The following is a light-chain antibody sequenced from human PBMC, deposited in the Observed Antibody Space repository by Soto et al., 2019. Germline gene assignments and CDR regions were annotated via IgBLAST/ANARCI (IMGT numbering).Light chain of an antibody. CDR3: QSYDSSLRGHV. CDR1: RSNIEASYD. J-gene: IGLJ1*01. V-gene: IGLV1-40*01. Sequence: QSVLTQPPSVSGALGQRVTIACTGSRSNIEASYDVHWYQQLPGTAPKLLIYSNNIRPSGVPDRFSGSKSRTSASLAITGLQAEDEADYYCQSYDSSLRGHVFGTGTKVTVL. CDR2: SNN.